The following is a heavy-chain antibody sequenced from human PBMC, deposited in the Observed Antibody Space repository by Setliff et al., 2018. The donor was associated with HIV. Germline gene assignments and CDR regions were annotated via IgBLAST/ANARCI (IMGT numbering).Heavy chain of an antibody. D-gene: IGHD3-22*01. CDR1: GYTFTSYS. CDR2: INPSGGST. CDR3: GRNRGNGWYYYDF. J-gene: IGHJ4*02. Sequence: ASVKVSCKASGYTFTSYSLHWVRQAPGQGLEWMGVINPSGGSTAYAENFQGRVTMTRDTSTSTVYMEMRGLRSDDTAVYYCGRNRGNGWYYYDFWGQGTLVTVSS. V-gene: IGHV1-46*01.